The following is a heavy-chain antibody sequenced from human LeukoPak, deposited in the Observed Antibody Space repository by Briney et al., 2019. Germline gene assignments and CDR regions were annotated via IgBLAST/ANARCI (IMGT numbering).Heavy chain of an antibody. J-gene: IGHJ6*02. CDR2: INSDGSIT. CDR3: AKDREYGMDV. V-gene: IGHV3-74*01. Sequence: QSGGSLRLSCAASGFTFSSYWIHWVRQAPGKGLVWVSRINSDGSITDYADSVKGRFTISRDNAKNTLYLQMNSLRAEDTAVYYCAKDREYGMDVWGQGTTVTVSS. CDR1: GFTFSSYW.